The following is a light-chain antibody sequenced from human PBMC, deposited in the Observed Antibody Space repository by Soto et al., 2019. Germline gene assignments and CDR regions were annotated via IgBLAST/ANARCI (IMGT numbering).Light chain of an antibody. CDR1: TSNIGSNN. J-gene: IGLJ3*02. V-gene: IGLV1-47*01. CDR2: KNN. CDR3: AAWDDSLSGLV. Sequence: QSVLTQPPSASGTPGQRVTISCSGSTSNIGSNNVYWHQQLPGTAPKLLIYKNNQRPSGVPDRFSGSKSGTSASLAISGLRSEDGADYFCAAWDDSLSGLVFGGGTKLTVL.